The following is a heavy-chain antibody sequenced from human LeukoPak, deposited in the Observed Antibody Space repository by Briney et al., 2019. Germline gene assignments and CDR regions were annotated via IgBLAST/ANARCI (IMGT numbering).Heavy chain of an antibody. Sequence: SETLSLTCAVYGGSFSGYYWGWVRQPPGEGLGWGGEINHSGSTNYNPSLKSRVTISVDTSKNQFSLKLSSLTAADTAVYYCASLVVPAAMMYVWGKGTTVTVSS. J-gene: IGHJ6*04. CDR3: ASLVVPAAMMYV. CDR2: INHSGST. D-gene: IGHD2-2*01. V-gene: IGHV4-34*01. CDR1: GGSFSGYY.